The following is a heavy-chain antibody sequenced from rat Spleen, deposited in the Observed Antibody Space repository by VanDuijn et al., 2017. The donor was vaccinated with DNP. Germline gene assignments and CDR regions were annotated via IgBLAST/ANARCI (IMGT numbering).Heavy chain of an antibody. D-gene: IGHD1-2*01. J-gene: IGHJ3*01. Sequence: QVQLKESGPVLVQASETLSLTCTVSGFSLTNYGVIWVRQSPGKGLEWMGAMWSGGSTAYNSVLISRLSISRDTSKSQVFLKINSLQTEDTALYYCTRALTTAAMSTFSYWGQGTLVTVSS. V-gene: IGHV2S75*01. CDR2: MWSGGST. CDR1: GFSLTNYG. CDR3: TRALTTAAMSTFSY.